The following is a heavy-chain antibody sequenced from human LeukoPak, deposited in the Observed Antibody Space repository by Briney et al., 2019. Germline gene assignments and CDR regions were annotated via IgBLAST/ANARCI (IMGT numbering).Heavy chain of an antibody. V-gene: IGHV3-20*04. J-gene: IGHJ4*02. CDR1: GFTFSSYA. Sequence: PGGSLRLSCAASGFTFSSYAMHWVRQAPGKGLEWVSGINWNGGSTGYADSVKGRFTISRDNAKNSLYLQMNSLRVEDTAVYYCARGGAARPDFWGQGTLVTVSS. CDR2: INWNGGST. CDR3: ARGGAARPDF. D-gene: IGHD6-6*01.